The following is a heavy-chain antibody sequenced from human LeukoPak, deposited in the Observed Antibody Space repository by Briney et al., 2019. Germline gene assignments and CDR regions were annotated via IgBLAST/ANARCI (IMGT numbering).Heavy chain of an antibody. CDR2: IDHSGST. Sequence: PSQTLSLTCAVSGGSISSGGYSWSWIRQPSGKGLEWIGYIDHSGSTYYNPSLKSRVTISIDRSKHQFSLKLSSVTAADTAVYYCARGGLWFGPNYGMDVWGQGTTVTVSS. J-gene: IGHJ6*02. CDR1: GGSISSGGYS. V-gene: IGHV4-30-2*01. CDR3: ARGGLWFGPNYGMDV. D-gene: IGHD3-10*01.